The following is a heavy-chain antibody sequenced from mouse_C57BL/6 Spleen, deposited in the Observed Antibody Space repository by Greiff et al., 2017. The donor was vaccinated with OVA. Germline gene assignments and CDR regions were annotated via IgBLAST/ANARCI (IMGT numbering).Heavy chain of an antibody. CDR1: GYTFTSYW. CDR3: ARSDSNYGY. D-gene: IGHD2-5*01. V-gene: IGHV1-69*01. CDR2: IDPSDSYT. Sequence: QVQLQQSGAELVMPGASVKLSCKASGYTFTSYWMHWVKQRPGQGLEWIGEIDPSDSYTNYNQKFKGKSTLTVDKSSSTAYMQLSSLTSEGSAVYYCARSDSNYGYWGQGTTLTVSS. J-gene: IGHJ2*01.